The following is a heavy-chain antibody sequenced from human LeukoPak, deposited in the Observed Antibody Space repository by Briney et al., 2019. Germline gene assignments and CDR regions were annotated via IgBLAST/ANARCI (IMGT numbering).Heavy chain of an antibody. D-gene: IGHD3-22*01. J-gene: IGHJ4*02. Sequence: PGGSLRLSCAASGFTVSSNYMSWVRQAPGKGLEWVSVIYSGGSTYYADSVKGRFTISRDNSKNTLYLQMNSLRAEDTAVYYCVRGFYDGSGYSSPFDYWGQGTLVTVSS. CDR1: GFTVSSNY. CDR2: IYSGGST. CDR3: VRGFYDGSGYSSPFDY. V-gene: IGHV3-53*01.